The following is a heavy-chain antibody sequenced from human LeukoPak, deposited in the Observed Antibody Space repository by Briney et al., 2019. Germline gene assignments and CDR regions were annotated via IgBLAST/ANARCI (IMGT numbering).Heavy chain of an antibody. CDR2: IRDKSHGGTT. CDR1: GFSFGDYG. D-gene: IGHD2-8*01. CDR3: TRFMIGMLGNDWFDP. J-gene: IGHJ5*02. Sequence: GSLRLSCTASGFSFGDYGLSWFRQAPGKGLEWVGFIRDKSHGGTTEYAASVEGRFTISREDSKTIAYLQMKSLKMEDTAVYYCTRFMIGMLGNDWFDPWGQGTLVTVSS. V-gene: IGHV3-49*03.